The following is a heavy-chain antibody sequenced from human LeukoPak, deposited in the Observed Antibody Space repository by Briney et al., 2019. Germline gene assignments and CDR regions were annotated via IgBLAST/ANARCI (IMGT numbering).Heavy chain of an antibody. J-gene: IGHJ5*02. CDR1: GYTFTGYY. Sequence: ASVKVSCKASGYTFTGYYMHWVRQAPGQGLEWMGWINPNSGGTNYAQKLQGRVTMTRDTSISTAYMELSRLRSDDTAVYYCARGSRYCSSTSCYRRWFDPWGQGTLVTVSS. CDR3: ARGSRYCSSTSCYRRWFDP. D-gene: IGHD2-2*01. CDR2: INPNSGGT. V-gene: IGHV1-2*02.